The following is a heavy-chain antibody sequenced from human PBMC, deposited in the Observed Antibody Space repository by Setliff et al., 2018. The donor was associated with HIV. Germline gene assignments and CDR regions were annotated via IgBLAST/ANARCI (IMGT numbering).Heavy chain of an antibody. D-gene: IGHD3-22*01. Sequence: SVKVSCKASGFTFSGSVVQWGRQARGQRLEWIGRIVVGSGKTDYAQKFQNRVTITREMSTSTAYMELSRLRSEDTAVYYCPGDRGDYFELDYPYYHYMDVWGKGTTVNVSS. V-gene: IGHV1-58*01. CDR3: PGDRGDYFELDYPYYHYMDV. CDR1: GFTFSGSV. CDR2: IVVGSGKT. J-gene: IGHJ6*03.